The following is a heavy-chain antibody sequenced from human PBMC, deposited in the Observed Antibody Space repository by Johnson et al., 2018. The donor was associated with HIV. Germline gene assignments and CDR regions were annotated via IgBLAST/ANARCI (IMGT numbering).Heavy chain of an antibody. CDR3: ARQTLRAFDI. V-gene: IGHV3-11*04. Sequence: QVQLVESGGGLVKPGGSLRLSCAASGFSFSDYYMSWIRQAPGKGLEWISYISSSRSTIYYADFVKGRFTISRDNSKNTLHLQMNSLRTEDTALYYCARQTLRAFDIWGQGTMVTVSS. CDR2: ISSSRSTI. CDR1: GFSFSDYY. J-gene: IGHJ3*02.